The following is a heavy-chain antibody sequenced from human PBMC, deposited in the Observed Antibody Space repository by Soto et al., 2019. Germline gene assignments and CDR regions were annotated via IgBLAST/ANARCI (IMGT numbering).Heavy chain of an antibody. J-gene: IGHJ5*02. CDR1: GFGFTCYY. CDR2: INAHSGGT. D-gene: IGHD6-6*01. V-gene: IGHV1-2*02. Sequence: CKASGFGFTCYYIHWGRQGPGQGLGWKGWINAHSGGTEYAQKFQGRGTVTRDTSISTAYMTLRSLRSDDTAIYSCAKDLTRQLAYCFDPWGQGTQVTVSS. CDR3: AKDLTRQLAYCFDP.